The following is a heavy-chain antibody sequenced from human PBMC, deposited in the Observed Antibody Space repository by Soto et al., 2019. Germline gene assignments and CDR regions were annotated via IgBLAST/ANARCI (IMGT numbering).Heavy chain of an antibody. CDR2: IWYDGSNK. CDR3: ARAREDYDSSGYYTH. CDR1: GFTFSSYG. D-gene: IGHD3-22*01. V-gene: IGHV3-33*01. Sequence: QVQLVESGGGVVQPGRSLRLSCAASGFTFSSYGMHWVLQAPGKGLEWVAVIWYDGSNKYYAGSVKGRFTISRDNSKNTLYLQMNSLRAEDTAVYYCARAREDYDSSGYYTHWGQGTLVTVSS. J-gene: IGHJ4*02.